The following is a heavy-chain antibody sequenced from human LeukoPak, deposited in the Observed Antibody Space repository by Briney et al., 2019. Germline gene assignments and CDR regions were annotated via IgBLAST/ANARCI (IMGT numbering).Heavy chain of an antibody. D-gene: IGHD3-16*02. V-gene: IGHV1-18*01. Sequence: GASVKVSCKASGYTFTGYGISSVRRAPGQGLEWMGRSSTYNGNTNYAQRLQGRVTMTTDTSTSTAYMELRSLRSDDTAVYYCARDIGRMITFGGVIASNAFDIWGQGTMVTVSS. CDR1: GYTFTGYG. CDR2: SSTYNGNT. J-gene: IGHJ3*02. CDR3: ARDIGRMITFGGVIASNAFDI.